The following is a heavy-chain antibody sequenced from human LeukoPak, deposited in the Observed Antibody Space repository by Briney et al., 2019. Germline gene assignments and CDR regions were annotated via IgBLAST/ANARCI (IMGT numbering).Heavy chain of an antibody. D-gene: IGHD3-22*01. J-gene: IGHJ4*02. V-gene: IGHV3-23*01. CDR2: ISGSGGST. CDR3: AKDSAQNYYDSSGFPDY. CDR1: GFTFSSYA. Sequence: GGSLRLSCAASGFTFSSYAMSWVRQAPGKGLEWVSAISGSGGSTYYADSVKGRFTISRGNSKNTLYLQMNSLRAEDTAVYYCAKDSAQNYYDSSGFPDYWGQGTLVTVSS.